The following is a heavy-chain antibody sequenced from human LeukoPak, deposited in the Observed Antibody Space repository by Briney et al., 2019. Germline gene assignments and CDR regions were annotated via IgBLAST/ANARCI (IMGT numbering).Heavy chain of an antibody. D-gene: IGHD3-3*01. CDR2: FDPEQATT. CDR3: ATRSGDFWSGFDN. V-gene: IGHV1-24*01. CDR1: GYSLSDLN. Sequence: GASMKVSCKVSGYSLSDLNIQWVRQAPGKGLECMGGFDPEQATTIYAQKFQGRLTMTEEISTDTIYMELSSLTSEDTAVYYCATRSGDFWSGFDNWGQGTLVTVSS. J-gene: IGHJ5*02.